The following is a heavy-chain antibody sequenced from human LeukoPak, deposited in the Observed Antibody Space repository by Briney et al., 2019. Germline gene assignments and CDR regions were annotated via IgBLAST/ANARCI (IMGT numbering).Heavy chain of an antibody. Sequence: PSETLSLTCTVSGGSISSSSYYWGWIRQSPGKGLEWIGSIYYSGSTYNNPSLKSRVTISVDTSKNQFSLKLSSATAADTAVYYCARVGAYYYDSSGYGHWGQGTLVTVSS. CDR1: GGSISSSSYY. D-gene: IGHD3-22*01. CDR2: IYYSGST. V-gene: IGHV4-39*01. CDR3: ARVGAYYYDSSGYGH. J-gene: IGHJ4*02.